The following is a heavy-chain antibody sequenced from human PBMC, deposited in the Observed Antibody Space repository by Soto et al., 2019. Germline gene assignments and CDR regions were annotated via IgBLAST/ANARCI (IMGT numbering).Heavy chain of an antibody. Sequence: DVQLLESGGDLVQPGGSLSLSCAASGFTFSTYAMTWVRQAPGKGLEWVSTISGSGGTTNYADSVKGRFTISRDKSLDTLYLEMTSLRAEDTALYYCAQTVGAVGPTRYWGQGTLVTVSS. J-gene: IGHJ4*02. D-gene: IGHD1-26*01. V-gene: IGHV3-23*01. CDR1: GFTFSTYA. CDR3: AQTVGAVGPTRY. CDR2: ISGSGGTT.